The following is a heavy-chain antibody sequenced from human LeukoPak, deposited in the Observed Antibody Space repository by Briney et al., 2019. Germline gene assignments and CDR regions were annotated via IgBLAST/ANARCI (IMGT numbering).Heavy chain of an antibody. V-gene: IGHV1-69*05. CDR2: SIPIVGTA. CDR3: ANGATSHTTYDC. D-gene: IGHD1-26*01. Sequence: SVKISCKASGGTFSSDAISWVRQAPGQGLEWMGGSIPIVGTANYAQKFQGRVTITTDESTSTAYMELSSLRSEDTAVYYCANGATSHTTYDCWGQGTLVTVSS. CDR1: GGTFSSDA. J-gene: IGHJ4*02.